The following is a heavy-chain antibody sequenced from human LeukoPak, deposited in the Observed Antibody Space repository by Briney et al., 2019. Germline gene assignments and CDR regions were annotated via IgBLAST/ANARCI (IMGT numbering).Heavy chain of an antibody. CDR2: ISAFNGNT. Sequence: AAVKVSFQGSGYTFTSYGFSWVGQAPGQGVEWMGLISAFNGNTNYAQKLQGRVTMTTDTSTSTAYMELRSLRSDDTAVYYCARDGVVARSYYYYYGMDVWGQGTTVTVSS. CDR1: GYTFTSYG. J-gene: IGHJ6*02. V-gene: IGHV1-18*01. D-gene: IGHD5-12*01. CDR3: ARDGVVARSYYYYYGMDV.